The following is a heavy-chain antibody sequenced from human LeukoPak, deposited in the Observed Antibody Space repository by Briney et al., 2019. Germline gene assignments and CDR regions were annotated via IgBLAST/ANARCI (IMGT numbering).Heavy chain of an antibody. CDR1: GFTFSSCW. V-gene: IGHV3-74*01. J-gene: IGHJ4*02. Sequence: GGSLRLSCAASGFTFSSCWMHWVRQAPGKGLVWVSRINSDGSSTSYADSVKGRFTISRDNAKNTLYLQMNSLRAEDTAAYYCATDTGYSSSWYEGYYFDYWGQGTLVTVSS. CDR3: ATDTGYSSSWYEGYYFDY. CDR2: INSDGSST. D-gene: IGHD6-13*01.